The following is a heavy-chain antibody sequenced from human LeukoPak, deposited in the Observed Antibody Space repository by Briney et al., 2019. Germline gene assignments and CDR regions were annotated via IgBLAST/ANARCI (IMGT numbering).Heavy chain of an antibody. Sequence: PGRSLRLSCAASGFTFSSYGMHWVRQAPGKGLEWVAVISYDGSNKYYADSVKGRFTISRDNSKNTLYLQMNSLRAEDTAVYHCAKDRGYCSSTSCPANDYWGQGTLVTVSS. J-gene: IGHJ4*02. CDR3: AKDRGYCSSTSCPANDY. CDR1: GFTFSSYG. V-gene: IGHV3-30*18. CDR2: ISYDGSNK. D-gene: IGHD2-2*01.